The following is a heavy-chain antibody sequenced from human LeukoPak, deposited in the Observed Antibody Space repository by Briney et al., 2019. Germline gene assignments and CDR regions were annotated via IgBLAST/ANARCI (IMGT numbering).Heavy chain of an antibody. Sequence: EASVKVSCKASGYTFTGYYMHWVRQAPGQGLEWMGWINDNSGDTTYAQKFQGRVTMTRDTSITTVYMELKSLISDDTVVYYCARVLSNGDFWGQGTLVTVSS. V-gene: IGHV1-2*02. J-gene: IGHJ4*02. CDR2: INDNSGDT. CDR3: ARVLSNGDF. CDR1: GYTFTGYY. D-gene: IGHD2-8*01.